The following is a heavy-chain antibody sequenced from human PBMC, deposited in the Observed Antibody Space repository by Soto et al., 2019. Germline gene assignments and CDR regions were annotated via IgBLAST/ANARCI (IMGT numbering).Heavy chain of an antibody. J-gene: IGHJ4*02. CDR3: ARDGGDIVVVPAATSFDY. D-gene: IGHD2-2*01. CDR1: GGSISSSNW. Sequence: QVQLQESGPGLVKPSGTLSLTCAVSGGSISSSNWWSWVRQPPGKGLEWIGEIYHSGSTTYNPSLQSRVTISVDKSKNQFSLKLSSVTAADTAVYYCARDGGDIVVVPAATSFDYWGQGTLVTVSS. CDR2: IYHSGST. V-gene: IGHV4-4*02.